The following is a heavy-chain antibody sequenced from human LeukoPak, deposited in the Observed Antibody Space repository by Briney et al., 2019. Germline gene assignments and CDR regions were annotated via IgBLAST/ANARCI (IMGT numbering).Heavy chain of an antibody. CDR1: GFNFGDYA. J-gene: IGHJ5*02. CDR3: TRPPSPRFLEWFPSST. CDR2: IRSRAYGGTT. D-gene: IGHD3-3*01. V-gene: IGHV3-49*04. Sequence: GGSLRLSCTASGFNFGDYAMSRVRQAPGRGLEWVAFIRSRAYGGTTGYAASVKGRFSISRHDSKNIAYLQMSSLRIEDTAVYYCTRPPSPRFLEWFPSSTWGQGTLVTVSS.